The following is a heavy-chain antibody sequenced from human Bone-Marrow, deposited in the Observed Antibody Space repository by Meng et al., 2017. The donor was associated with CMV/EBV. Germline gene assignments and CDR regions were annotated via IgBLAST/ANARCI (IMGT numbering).Heavy chain of an antibody. CDR1: GHTFTSYY. D-gene: IGHD2-15*01. CDR2: INPSGGST. V-gene: IGHV1-46*01. CDR3: ARGYCSGGSCYGHHGMDV. Sequence: ASVKVSCKASGHTFTSYYMDWVRQAPGQGLEWMGIINPSGGSTSYAQKFQGRVTMTRDTSTSTVYMELSSLRSEDTAVYYCARGYCSGGSCYGHHGMDVWGQGTTVTVSS. J-gene: IGHJ6*02.